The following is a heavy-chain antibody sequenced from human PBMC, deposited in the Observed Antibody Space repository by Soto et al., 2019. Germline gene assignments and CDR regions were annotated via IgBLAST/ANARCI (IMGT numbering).Heavy chain of an antibody. CDR2: INWNGGST. J-gene: IGHJ4*02. CDR1: GVIFSSYW. CDR3: ARDRFYYGSSGYYYFDY. D-gene: IGHD3-22*01. Sequence: PGGSLRLSCAASGVIFSSYWMHWVRQVPGKGLEWVSGINWNGGSTGYADSVKGRFTISRDNAKNSLYLQMNSLRAEDTAVYYCARDRFYYGSSGYYYFDYWGQGTLVTVSS. V-gene: IGHV3-20*04.